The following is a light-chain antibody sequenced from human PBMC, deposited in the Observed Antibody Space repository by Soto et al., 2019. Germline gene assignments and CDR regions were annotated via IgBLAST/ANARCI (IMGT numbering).Light chain of an antibody. CDR2: EGS. Sequence: QSALTQPASVSGSPGQSITISCTGTSSDVGSYNLVSWYQQHPGKAPKLMIYEGSKRPSGVSNRFSGSKSGNTASLTISGLQYEDEADYYCCSYAGSSTPYVFGTGTKLTVL. CDR1: SSDVGSYNL. J-gene: IGLJ1*01. CDR3: CSYAGSSTPYV. V-gene: IGLV2-23*01.